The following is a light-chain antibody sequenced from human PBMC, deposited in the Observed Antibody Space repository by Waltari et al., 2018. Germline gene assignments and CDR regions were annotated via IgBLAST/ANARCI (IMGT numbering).Light chain of an antibody. J-gene: IGKJ3*01. Sequence: EIVMTQSPATLSVSPGERATLSCRASRSVSTNLAWYQQKPGQTPRLLIYGASTRATGIPARFSGSGSGTEFTLTISSMQSEDFAVYYCQQYNNWPRVFTFGPGTKVDIK. CDR1: RSVSTN. CDR2: GAS. V-gene: IGKV3-15*01. CDR3: QQYNNWPRVFT.